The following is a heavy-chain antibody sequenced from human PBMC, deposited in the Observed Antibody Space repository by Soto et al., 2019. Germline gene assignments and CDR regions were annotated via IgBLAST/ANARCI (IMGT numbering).Heavy chain of an antibody. Sequence: PSETLSLTCAVYGGSFSGYYWSWIRQPPGKXLEWIGEINHSGSTNYNPSLKSRVTISVDTSKDQFSLKLSSVTAADTAVYYCARGGSGYFDWLPWGYYGMDVWGQGTTVTVFS. D-gene: IGHD3-9*01. CDR2: INHSGST. V-gene: IGHV4-34*01. CDR3: ARGGSGYFDWLPWGYYGMDV. CDR1: GGSFSGYY. J-gene: IGHJ6*02.